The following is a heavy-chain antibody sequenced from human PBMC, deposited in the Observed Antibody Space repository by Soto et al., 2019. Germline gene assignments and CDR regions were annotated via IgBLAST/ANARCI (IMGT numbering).Heavy chain of an antibody. CDR3: AGGSLCSGGNCYSRSWFDP. CDR2: INNSGTT. CDR1: GGSISSYY. D-gene: IGHD2-15*01. J-gene: IGHJ5*02. Sequence: QVQLQESGPGLVKPSETLSLTCTVSGGSISSYYWSWIRQPPGKGLEWIGNINNSGTTNYNPSLKSRVIISVDTSKNQFSLKLSSVTAADTAVYYCAGGSLCSGGNCYSRSWFDPWGQGTLVTVSS. V-gene: IGHV4-59*01.